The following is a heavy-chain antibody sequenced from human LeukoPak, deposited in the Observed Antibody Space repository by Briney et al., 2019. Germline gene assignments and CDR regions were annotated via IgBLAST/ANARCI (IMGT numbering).Heavy chain of an antibody. J-gene: IGHJ4*02. V-gene: IGHV3-11*01. CDR1: GFTFSDFY. D-gene: IGHD6-19*01. Sequence: GGSLRLSCAASGFTFSDFYMTWIRQAPGKGLEWVSYISNRGSTIYYADSVRGRFTISRDNAKNSLYLQMNSLRAEDTAVYYCARVGYSSGWYRNWGQGTLVTVSS. CDR3: ARVGYSSGWYRN. CDR2: ISNRGSTI.